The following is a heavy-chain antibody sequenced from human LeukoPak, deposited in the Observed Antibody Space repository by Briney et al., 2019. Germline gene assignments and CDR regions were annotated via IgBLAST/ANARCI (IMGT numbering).Heavy chain of an antibody. CDR2: INHSGST. CDR3: ATYRDYYDSSGYYKRGFDY. Sequence: SETLSLTCAVYGGSFSGYYWSWIRQPPGKGLEWIGEINHSGSTNYNPSLKSRVTISVDTSKNQFSLKLSSVTAADTAVYYCATYRDYYDSSGYYKRGFDYWGQGTPVTVSS. J-gene: IGHJ4*02. CDR1: GGSFSGYY. V-gene: IGHV4-34*01. D-gene: IGHD3-22*01.